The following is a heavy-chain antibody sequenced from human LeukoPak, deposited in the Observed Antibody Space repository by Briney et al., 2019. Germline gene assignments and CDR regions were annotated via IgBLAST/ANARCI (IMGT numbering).Heavy chain of an antibody. V-gene: IGHV3-30*15. J-gene: IGHJ4*02. CDR1: GFAFNTQA. Sequence: GGSLRLSCVASGFAFNTQAMRWVRQAPGKGLEWLAVMSLDGSSIYYADSVRGRFTISRDNSKSTLFLQMSSLRVEDTAVYYCARDRGKLRYLDLWGQGTLLTVSS. CDR3: ARDRGKLRYLDL. D-gene: IGHD3-9*01. CDR2: MSLDGSSI.